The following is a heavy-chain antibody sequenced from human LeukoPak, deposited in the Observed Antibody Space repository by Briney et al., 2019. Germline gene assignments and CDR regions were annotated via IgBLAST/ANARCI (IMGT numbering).Heavy chain of an antibody. CDR2: IFPSGGEI. D-gene: IGHD5-18*01. J-gene: IGHJ4*02. Sequence: GGSLRLSCAASGFTFSTFAMIWVRQPPGKGLEWVSSIFPSGGEIHYADSVRGRFTISRDNAKNSLFLQMNSLRAEDTAVYYCARVPSPGYSYGHPYYFDYWGQGTLVTVSS. V-gene: IGHV3-21*01. CDR1: GFTFSTFA. CDR3: ARVPSPGYSYGHPYYFDY.